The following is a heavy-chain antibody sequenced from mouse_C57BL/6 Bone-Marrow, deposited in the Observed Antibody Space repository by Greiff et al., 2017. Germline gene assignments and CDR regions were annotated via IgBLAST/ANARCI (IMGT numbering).Heavy chain of an antibody. Sequence: EVQLQQSVAELVRPGASVKLSCTASGFNIKNTYMHWVKQSPEQCLEWIGRIDPATGCTTYAPKFPGKATITADPSSNTAYLQLNRLTSEDTAIYDCDLCYEYDGYAMDYWGQGTSVTVSS. CDR3: DLCYEYDGYAMDY. J-gene: IGHJ4*01. CDR1: GFNIKNTY. CDR2: IDPATGCT. V-gene: IGHV14-3*01. D-gene: IGHD2-4*01.